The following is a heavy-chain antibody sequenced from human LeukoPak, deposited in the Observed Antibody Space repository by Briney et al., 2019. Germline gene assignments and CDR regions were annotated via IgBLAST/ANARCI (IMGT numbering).Heavy chain of an antibody. V-gene: IGHV4-4*09. D-gene: IGHD2-21*01. CDR3: ATSNDAKIAPFDH. CDR1: GVSMSAYQ. Sequence: SETLSLTCTVSGVSMSAYQWSWVRQSPEKGLEWIGCINTKGETSYNPSLKSRVTTSVDTSKSQFSLRLTSVTAADTAVYYYATSNDAKIAPFDHWGQGAPVTVSS. J-gene: IGHJ4*02. CDR2: INTKGET.